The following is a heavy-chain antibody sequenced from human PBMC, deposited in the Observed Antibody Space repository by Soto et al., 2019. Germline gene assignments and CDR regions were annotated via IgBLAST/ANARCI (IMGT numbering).Heavy chain of an antibody. J-gene: IGHJ4*02. CDR2: STRSGST. CDR3: ARGRPSRYDILAGNRTWEYYYDY. D-gene: IGHD3-9*01. CDR1: AGSFSPYY. Sequence: PSETLSLTCALSAGSFSPYYWISIPRPPAKGQEGICESTRSGSTISHPSLEARATISVDTSKSQAALKLSAVTAADTDVYYCARGRPSRYDILAGNRTWEYYYDYWGQGTRITASS. V-gene: IGHV4-34*01.